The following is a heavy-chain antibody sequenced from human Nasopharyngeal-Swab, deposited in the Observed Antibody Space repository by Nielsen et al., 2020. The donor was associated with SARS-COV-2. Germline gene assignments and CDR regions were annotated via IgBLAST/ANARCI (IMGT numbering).Heavy chain of an antibody. CDR1: GFTFSSYA. V-gene: IGHV3-23*01. Sequence: GESLKISCAASGFTFSSYAMSWVRQAPGKGLEWVSAISGSGGSTYYADSVKGRFTISRDNSKNTLYLQMNSLRAEDTVVYYCAKSGYSSSSESDYWGQGTLVTVSS. CDR2: ISGSGGST. J-gene: IGHJ4*02. CDR3: AKSGYSSSSESDY. D-gene: IGHD6-6*01.